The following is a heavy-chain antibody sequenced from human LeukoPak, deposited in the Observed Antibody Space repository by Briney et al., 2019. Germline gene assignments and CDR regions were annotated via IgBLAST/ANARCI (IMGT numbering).Heavy chain of an antibody. V-gene: IGHV6-1*01. D-gene: IGHD5-18*01. CDR2: TYYRSKWYN. CDR3: TRAGSYGYYWYFDL. CDR1: GDSVSSSSAT. J-gene: IGHJ2*01. Sequence: SQTLSLTCAISGDSVSSSSATWNWIRQSPSRGLEWLGRTYYRSKWYNDYAVSVKSRITINPDTSKNQFSLQLNTVTPEDTAVYYCTRAGSYGYYWYFDLWGRGTLVTVSS.